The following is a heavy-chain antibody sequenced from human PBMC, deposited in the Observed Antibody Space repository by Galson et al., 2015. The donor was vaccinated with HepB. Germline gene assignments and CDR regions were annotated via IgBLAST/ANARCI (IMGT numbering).Heavy chain of an antibody. CDR3: ARVEGIWSGYYPIDY. CDR2: ISSSSSTI. Sequence: SLRLSCAASGFTFSSYSMNWVRQAPGKGLEWVSYISSSSSTIYYADSVKGRFTISRDNAKNSLYLQMNSLRAEDTAVYYCARVEGIWSGYYPIDYWGQGTLVTVSS. D-gene: IGHD3-3*01. V-gene: IGHV3-48*01. J-gene: IGHJ4*02. CDR1: GFTFSSYS.